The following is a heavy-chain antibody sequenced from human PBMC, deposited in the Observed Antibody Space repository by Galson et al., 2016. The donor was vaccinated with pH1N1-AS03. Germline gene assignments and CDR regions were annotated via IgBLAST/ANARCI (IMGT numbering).Heavy chain of an antibody. Sequence: SLRLSCAVSEFTFSSAWMSWVRQAPGKGLEWVGRIKSNTDGETTDFAAPVKGRFTISRDDSRNRLSLQMNNLRTEDTAVYVCTPDHYNDLNYWGQGTLVTVSS. D-gene: IGHD3-22*01. CDR3: TPDHYNDLNY. CDR1: EFTFSSAW. J-gene: IGHJ4*02. V-gene: IGHV3-15*01. CDR2: IKSNTDGETT.